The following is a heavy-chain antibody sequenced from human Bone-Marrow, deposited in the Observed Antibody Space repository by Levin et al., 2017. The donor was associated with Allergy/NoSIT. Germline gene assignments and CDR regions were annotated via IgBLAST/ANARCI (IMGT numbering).Heavy chain of an antibody. J-gene: IGHJ3*02. D-gene: IGHD5-12*01. V-gene: IGHV5-51*01. CDR3: ARQGGSPKDAFDI. Sequence: KDGESLKISCKGSGYSFITHWIAWVRQMPGKGLECMGIIYPGDSDTRYSPSFQGQVTISADKSISTAFLQWSSLKASDTAMYYCARQGGSPKDAFDIWGQGTMVSVSS. CDR2: IYPGDSDT. CDR1: GYSFITHW.